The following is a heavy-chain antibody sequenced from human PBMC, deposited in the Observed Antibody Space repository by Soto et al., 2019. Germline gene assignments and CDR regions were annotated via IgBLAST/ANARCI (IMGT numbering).Heavy chain of an antibody. CDR1: GFSFSTYA. CDR3: ARKFSSSSFYFDY. V-gene: IGHV3-23*01. Sequence: PGGSLRLSCAASGFSFSTYALGWVRQAPGKGLEWVSVMSNSGDLKYYADSLKGRFTISRDNSENTLFLQMTSLTAEDTAIYYCARKFSSSSFYFDYWGQGTLVTVSS. J-gene: IGHJ4*02. D-gene: IGHD6-6*01. CDR2: MSNSGDLK.